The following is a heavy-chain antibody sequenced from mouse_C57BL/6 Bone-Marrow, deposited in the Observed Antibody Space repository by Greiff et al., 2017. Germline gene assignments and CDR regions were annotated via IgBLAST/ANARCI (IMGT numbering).Heavy chain of an antibody. V-gene: IGHV1-55*01. CDR1: GYTFTSYW. CDR2: IYPGSGST. D-gene: IGHD1-1*01. Sequence: QVQLKQPGAELVKPGASVKMSCKASGYTFTSYWITWVKQRPGQGLEWIGDIYPGSGSTNHNEKFKSKATLTVDTSSSTAYMQLSSLTSEDSAVYYCAREGNYYGSSYWFAYWGQGTLVTVSA. J-gene: IGHJ3*01. CDR3: AREGNYYGSSYWFAY.